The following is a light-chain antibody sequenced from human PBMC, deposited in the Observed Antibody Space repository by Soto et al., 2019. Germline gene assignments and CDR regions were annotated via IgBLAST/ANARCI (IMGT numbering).Light chain of an antibody. CDR1: SSDVVSYNF. CDR3: CTYAGSSTFI. CDR2: EVS. V-gene: IGLV2-23*02. Sequence: QSVLTQPASVSGSPGQSITISCTGTSSDVVSYNFVSWYQQYPGKPPKLIIYEVSKRPSGVSDRFSGSKSANTAFLRISGLQTDDEADYHCCTYAGSSTFIFGGGTKLTVL. J-gene: IGLJ2*01.